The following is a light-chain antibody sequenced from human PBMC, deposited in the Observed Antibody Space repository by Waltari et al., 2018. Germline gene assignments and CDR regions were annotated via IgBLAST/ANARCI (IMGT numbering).Light chain of an antibody. CDR2: GAS. CDR1: QSVGSD. CDR3: QQYNKWPPYT. J-gene: IGKJ2*01. V-gene: IGKV3-15*01. Sequence: EIVMTQSPATLSVSPGERATISCRASQSVGSDLAWYQQKPGRAPNLLIHGASTRVTGIPARFSGSGSGTEFTLTISSLQSEDFAVYYCQQYNKWPPYTFGQGTKLEIK.